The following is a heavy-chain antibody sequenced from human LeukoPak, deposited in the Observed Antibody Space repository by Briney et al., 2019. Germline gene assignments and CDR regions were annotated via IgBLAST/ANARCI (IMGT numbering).Heavy chain of an antibody. Sequence: GGSLRLSCAATGFTFSTYWMHWVRQAPGKGLVWVSRINSDESSASYADSVKGRFTISRDNAKNTLYLQMNSLRAEDTAVYYCARVVPATVGFDFDYWGQGTLVTVSS. CDR1: GFTFSTYW. D-gene: IGHD1-26*01. CDR3: ARVVPATVGFDFDY. CDR2: INSDESSA. V-gene: IGHV3-74*01. J-gene: IGHJ4*02.